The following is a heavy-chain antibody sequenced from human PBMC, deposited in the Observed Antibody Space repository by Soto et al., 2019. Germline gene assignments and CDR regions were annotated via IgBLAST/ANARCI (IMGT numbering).Heavy chain of an antibody. CDR2: ISYDGSNK. D-gene: IGHD2-2*01. V-gene: IGHV3-30-3*01. Sequence: GGSLRLSCAASGFTFSSYAMHWVRQAPGKGLEWVAVISYDGSNKYYADYVKGRFTISRDNSKNTLYLQMNSLRAEDTAVYYFAREGYCSSTSCTYYYGMDVWGQGTTVTVSS. CDR3: AREGYCSSTSCTYYYGMDV. J-gene: IGHJ6*02. CDR1: GFTFSSYA.